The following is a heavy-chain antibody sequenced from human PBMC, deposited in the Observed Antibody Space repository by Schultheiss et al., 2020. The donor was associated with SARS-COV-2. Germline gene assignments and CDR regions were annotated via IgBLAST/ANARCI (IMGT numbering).Heavy chain of an antibody. V-gene: IGHV3-30*03. Sequence: GGSLRLSCAASGFTFSNYWMSWVRQAPGKGLEWVAVISYDGSKKYYADSVKGRFTISRDNSKNSLYLQMNSLRAEDTAVYYCARSRLYDSKMVDYWGQGTLVTVSS. CDR3: ARSRLYDSKMVDY. J-gene: IGHJ4*02. CDR2: ISYDGSKK. CDR1: GFTFSNYW. D-gene: IGHD3-22*01.